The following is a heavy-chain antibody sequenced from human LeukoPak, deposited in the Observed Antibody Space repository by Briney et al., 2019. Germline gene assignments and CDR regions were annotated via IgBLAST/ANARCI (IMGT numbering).Heavy chain of an antibody. Sequence: PGRSLRLSCAASGFTFDDYAMYWVRQAPGKGLEWVSGISWNSGSIGYADSVKGRFTISRDNAKNSLYLQMNSLRAEDTALYYCAKDFRCSSTSCYTGFDYWGQGTLVTVSS. CDR1: GFTFDDYA. J-gene: IGHJ4*02. CDR2: ISWNSGSI. D-gene: IGHD2-2*02. CDR3: AKDFRCSSTSCYTGFDY. V-gene: IGHV3-9*01.